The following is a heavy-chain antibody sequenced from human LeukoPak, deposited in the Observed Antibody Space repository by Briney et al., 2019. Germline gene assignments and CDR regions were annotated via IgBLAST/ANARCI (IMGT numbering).Heavy chain of an antibody. D-gene: IGHD6-19*01. J-gene: IGHJ4*02. CDR3: ARDTRAAGFDY. Sequence: GGSLRLSCAASGFTFSSYEMNWVRQAPGRGLEWVSYISSSGSTIYYADYVKGRFTISRDNAKNSLYLQMNSLRAEDTAVYYCARDTRAAGFDYWGQGTLVTVSS. CDR1: GFTFSSYE. CDR2: ISSSGSTI. V-gene: IGHV3-48*03.